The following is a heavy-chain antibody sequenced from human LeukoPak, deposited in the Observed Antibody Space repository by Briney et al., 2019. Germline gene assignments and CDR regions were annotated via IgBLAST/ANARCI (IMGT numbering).Heavy chain of an antibody. J-gene: IGHJ4*02. CDR1: GFTFRSYW. D-gene: IGHD3-10*01. CDR3: ARAGTGFDY. CDR2: INSDGSTT. Sequence: PGGSLRLSCAASGFTFRSYWMHWVRQAPGKGLVWVSRINSDGSTTTYADSVKGRFTISRDNAKNTLYLQMNSLRAEDTAVYYCARAGTGFDYWGQGTLVTVSS. V-gene: IGHV3-74*01.